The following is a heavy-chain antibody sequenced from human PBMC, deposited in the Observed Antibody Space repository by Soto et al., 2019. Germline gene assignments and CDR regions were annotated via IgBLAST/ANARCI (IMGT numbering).Heavy chain of an antibody. CDR2: IGTAGDT. J-gene: IGHJ4*02. CDR1: GFTFSSYD. V-gene: IGHV3-13*01. D-gene: IGHD2-15*01. Sequence: GGSLRLSCAASGFTFSSYDMHWVRQATGKGLEWVSAIGTAGDTYYPGSVKGRFTISRENAKNSLYLQMNSLRAGDTAVYYCARSHPHCSGGSCYDFDYWGQGTLVTVSS. CDR3: ARSHPHCSGGSCYDFDY.